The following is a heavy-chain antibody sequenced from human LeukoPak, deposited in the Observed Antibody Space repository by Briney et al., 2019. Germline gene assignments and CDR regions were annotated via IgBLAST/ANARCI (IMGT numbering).Heavy chain of an antibody. J-gene: IGHJ4*02. CDR2: INPNSGGT. CDR1: GYTFTGYY. CDR3: ATDSEYSSSWPFDY. V-gene: IGHV1-2*02. Sequence: GASVKVSCKASGYTFTGYYVHWVRQAPGQGLEWMGWINPNSGGTNYAQKFQGRVTMTEDTSTDTAYMELSSLRSEDTAVYYCATDSEYSSSWPFDYWGQGTLVTVSS. D-gene: IGHD6-13*01.